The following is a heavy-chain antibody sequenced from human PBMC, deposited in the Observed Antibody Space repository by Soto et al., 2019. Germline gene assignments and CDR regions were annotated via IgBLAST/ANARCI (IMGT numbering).Heavy chain of an antibody. CDR1: GGCLSGYY. J-gene: IGHJ4*02. CDR3: ARGQGGMVRGVIITFDY. CDR2: INHSGST. Sequence: ETLSLSCAVYGGCLSGYYWSWIRQPPGKGLEWIGEINHSGSTNYNPSLKSRVTISVDTSKNQFSLKLSSVTAADTAVYYCARGQGGMVRGVIITFDYWGQGTLVTVPQ. D-gene: IGHD3-10*01. V-gene: IGHV4-34*01.